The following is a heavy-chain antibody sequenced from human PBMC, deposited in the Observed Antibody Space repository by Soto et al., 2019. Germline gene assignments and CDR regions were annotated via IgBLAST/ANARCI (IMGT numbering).Heavy chain of an antibody. V-gene: IGHV1-3*01. CDR3: ARDLLGMMVRGPTPGGVDY. J-gene: IGHJ4*02. CDR2: INAGNGNT. Sequence: QVQLVQSGAEVKKPGASVKVSCKASGYTFTSYAMHWVRQAPGQRLEWMGWINAGNGNTKYSQKFQGRVTITRDTSASTAYMELSSLRSEDTAVYYCARDLLGMMVRGPTPGGVDYWGQGTLVTVSS. D-gene: IGHD3-10*01. CDR1: GYTFTSYA.